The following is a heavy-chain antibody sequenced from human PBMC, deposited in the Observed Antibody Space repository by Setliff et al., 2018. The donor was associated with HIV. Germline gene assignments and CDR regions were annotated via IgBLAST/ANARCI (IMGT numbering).Heavy chain of an antibody. V-gene: IGHV1-69*06. CDR1: GDTFSNYA. D-gene: IGHD3-10*01. J-gene: IGHJ4*01. CDR2: IIPIFGTA. CDR3: ARVFYYSAGSYSLDY. Sequence: GASVKVSCKASGDTFSNYAISWVRQAPGQGLEWMGGIIPIFGTANYAQKFEGRVTITADKSTSTAYMEVNSLRFEDTAVYYCARVFYYSAGSYSLDYWGQETLVTFSS.